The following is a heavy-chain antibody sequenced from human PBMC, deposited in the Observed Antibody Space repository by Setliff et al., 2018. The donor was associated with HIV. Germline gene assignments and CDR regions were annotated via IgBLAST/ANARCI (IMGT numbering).Heavy chain of an antibody. CDR3: ASGTGWGYIDV. Sequence: TLSLTCTVSGGANSSYYWSWIRQPAGKGLEWIGRIYTSGSTNYNPSLNSRVTMSVDTSKNQFSLKLSSVTAADAAVYYCASGTGWGYIDVWGKGTTVTVSS. D-gene: IGHD2-2*01. J-gene: IGHJ6*03. CDR1: GGANSSYY. V-gene: IGHV4-4*07. CDR2: IYTSGST.